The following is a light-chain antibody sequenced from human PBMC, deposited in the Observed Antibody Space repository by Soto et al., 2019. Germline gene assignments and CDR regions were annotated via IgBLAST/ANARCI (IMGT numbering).Light chain of an antibody. V-gene: IGLV2-14*01. CDR2: EVT. Sequence: QSALTQPASVSGSPGQSITISCTGTSSDVGGYNYVSWYQQHPGKAPKRMIYEVTNRPSGVSHRFSGSKSGNTASLTISGLQAEDEADYYCSSYTSSSTLVFGTGTKVTVL. CDR3: SSYTSSSTLV. CDR1: SSDVGGYNY. J-gene: IGLJ1*01.